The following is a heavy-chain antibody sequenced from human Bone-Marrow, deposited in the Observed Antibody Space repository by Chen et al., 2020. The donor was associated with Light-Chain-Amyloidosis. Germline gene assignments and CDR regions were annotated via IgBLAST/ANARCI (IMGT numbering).Heavy chain of an antibody. CDR1: GFTVSSYS. Sequence: EVQLVESGGGLVKPGGSLRPSGAASGFTVSSYSMNWVRQAPGKGLEWVSSISSSSSYIYYADSVKGRFTISRDNAKNSLYLQMNSLRAEDTAVYYCARRGAVAGIIDYWGQGTLVTVSS. CDR2: ISSSSSYI. J-gene: IGHJ4*02. V-gene: IGHV3-21*01. D-gene: IGHD6-19*01. CDR3: ARRGAVAGIIDY.